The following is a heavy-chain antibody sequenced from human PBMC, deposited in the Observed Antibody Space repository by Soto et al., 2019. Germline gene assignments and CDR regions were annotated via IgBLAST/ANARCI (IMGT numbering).Heavy chain of an antibody. Sequence: EVQLLESGGGLVQPGGSLRLSCAASGFTFSIYAMTWVRQAPGKGLEWVSTISGSGTSSYYADSVKGRFTFSRDNSKNTQYLQMNTLRAEDTALYYCAKLGSNVWYDAFDIWCQGTVVTVSS. CDR3: AKLGSNVWYDAFDI. CDR2: ISGSGTSS. D-gene: IGHD6-19*01. CDR1: GFTFSIYA. V-gene: IGHV3-23*01. J-gene: IGHJ3*02.